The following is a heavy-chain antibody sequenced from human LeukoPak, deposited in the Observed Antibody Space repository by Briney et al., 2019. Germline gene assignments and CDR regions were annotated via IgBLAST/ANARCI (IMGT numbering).Heavy chain of an antibody. CDR2: INPNSGGT. D-gene: IGHD6-25*01. Sequence: ASVTVSFTASGYTFTVYYMHWVRQAPGQGLEWMGWINPNSGGTNYAQKFQGRVTMTRDTSISTAYMELSSLKPDDTALYYCARRAVYYYYGMDVWGQGTTVTVSS. CDR1: GYTFTVYY. V-gene: IGHV1-2*02. CDR3: ARRAVYYYYGMDV. J-gene: IGHJ6*02.